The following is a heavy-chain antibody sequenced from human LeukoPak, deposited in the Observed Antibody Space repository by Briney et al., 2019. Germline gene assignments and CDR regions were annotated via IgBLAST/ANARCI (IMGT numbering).Heavy chain of an antibody. J-gene: IGHJ4*02. D-gene: IGHD5-18*01. CDR2: ISGSGDTT. Sequence: PGGSLRLSCAASGFTFSSYAMSWVRQAPGKGLEWVSAISGSGDTTHYTDSVKGRFTISRDNSKNTLYLQMNSLRAEDTAVYYCARLRHSYGSPYYFDYWGQGTLVTVSS. V-gene: IGHV3-23*01. CDR3: ARLRHSYGSPYYFDY. CDR1: GFTFSSYA.